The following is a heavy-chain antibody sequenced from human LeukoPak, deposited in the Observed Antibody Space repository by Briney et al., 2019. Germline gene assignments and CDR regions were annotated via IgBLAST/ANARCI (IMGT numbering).Heavy chain of an antibody. CDR1: GYTFTSCG. D-gene: IGHD3-22*01. CDR3: ARDLYYYDSSGYYIFDH. CDR2: ISAYNGNT. J-gene: IGHJ4*02. Sequence: ASVNASCKASGYTFTSCGISWVRQAPGQGLEWMGWISAYNGNTNYAQKLQGRVTMTTDTSTSTAYMELRSLRSDDTAVYYCARDLYYYDSSGYYIFDHWGQGTLVTVSS. V-gene: IGHV1-18*01.